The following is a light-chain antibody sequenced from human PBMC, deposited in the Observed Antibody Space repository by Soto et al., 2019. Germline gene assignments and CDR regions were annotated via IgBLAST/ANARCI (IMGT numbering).Light chain of an antibody. V-gene: IGLV2-8*01. Sequence: QSALTQPPSASGSPGQSVTISCSGTSSDVGGYNYVSWYQQHPGKAPKVMIYEVSKRPSGVPDRFSGSKSGNTASLTVSGLQAEDEADYDCCSYAGSNILIFGGGTKLTVL. CDR1: SSDVGGYNY. CDR3: CSYAGSNILI. CDR2: EVS. J-gene: IGLJ2*01.